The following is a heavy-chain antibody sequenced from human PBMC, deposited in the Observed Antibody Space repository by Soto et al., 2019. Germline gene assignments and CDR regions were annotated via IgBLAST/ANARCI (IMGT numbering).Heavy chain of an antibody. V-gene: IGHV4-59*01. D-gene: IGHD5-12*01. CDR3: AREVNIVATTYNWFDP. CDR1: GGSISSYY. J-gene: IGHJ5*02. Sequence: SETLSLTCTVSGGSISSYYWSWIRQPPGKGLEWIGYIYYSGSTNYNPSLKSRVTISVDTSKNQFSLKLSSVTAADTAVYYCAREVNIVATTYNWFDPWGQGTLVTV. CDR2: IYYSGST.